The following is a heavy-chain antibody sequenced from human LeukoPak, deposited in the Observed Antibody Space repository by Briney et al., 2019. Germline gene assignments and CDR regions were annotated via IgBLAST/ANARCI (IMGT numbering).Heavy chain of an antibody. Sequence: SETLSLTCSVSGVSISSYYWSWVRQPPGKGLEWIGYIYYNGSTNYNPSPKSRVTMSVDTSKNQFSLNLNSVTAADTAVYYCARGFKAATAYFDYWGQGNLVTVSS. D-gene: IGHD6-25*01. CDR1: GVSISSYY. CDR3: ARGFKAATAYFDY. J-gene: IGHJ4*02. CDR2: IYYNGST. V-gene: IGHV4-59*12.